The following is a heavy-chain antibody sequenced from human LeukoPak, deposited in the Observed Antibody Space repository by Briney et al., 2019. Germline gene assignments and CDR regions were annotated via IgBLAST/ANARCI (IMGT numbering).Heavy chain of an antibody. V-gene: IGHV4-4*07. CDR1: GNSISSYY. Sequence: SETLSLTCTVAGNSISSYYWSWIRQPAGKGLEWIGRIYTSGSTNYNPSLKSRVTMSVDTSKNQFSLTLSSVTAADTAFYYCARETTGLARYFDYWGQGTLVTVSS. CDR3: ARETTGLARYFDY. D-gene: IGHD4-11*01. CDR2: IYTSGST. J-gene: IGHJ4*02.